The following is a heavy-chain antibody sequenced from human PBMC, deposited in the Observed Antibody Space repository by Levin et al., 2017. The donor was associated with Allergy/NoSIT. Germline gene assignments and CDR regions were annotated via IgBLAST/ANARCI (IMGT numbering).Heavy chain of an antibody. CDR2: ISYDGSNK. Sequence: PGGSLRLSCAASGFTFSSYAMHWVRQAPGKGLEWVAVISYDGSNKYYADSVKGRFTISRDNSKNTLYLQMNSLRAEDTAVYYCITMIVVVTPPGYWGQGTLVTVSS. CDR3: ITMIVVVTPPGY. D-gene: IGHD3-22*01. CDR1: GFTFSSYA. J-gene: IGHJ4*02. V-gene: IGHV3-30-3*01.